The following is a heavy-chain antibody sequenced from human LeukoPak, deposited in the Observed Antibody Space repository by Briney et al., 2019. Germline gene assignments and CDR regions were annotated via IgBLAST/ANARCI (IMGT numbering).Heavy chain of an antibody. Sequence: GGSLRLSCAASGFTFSSYAMHWVRQAPGKGLEWVAVISYDGSNKYYADSVKGRFTISRDNSKNTLYLQMNSLRAEDTAVYYCARESGSYYQSIDYRGQGTLVTVSS. J-gene: IGHJ4*02. CDR3: ARESGSYYQSIDY. CDR2: ISYDGSNK. CDR1: GFTFSSYA. D-gene: IGHD1-26*01. V-gene: IGHV3-30-3*01.